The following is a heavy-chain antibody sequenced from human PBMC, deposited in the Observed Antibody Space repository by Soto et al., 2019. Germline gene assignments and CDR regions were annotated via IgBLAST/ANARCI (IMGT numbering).Heavy chain of an antibody. CDR3: ARQNSHYYGSGSSTRAIDY. CDR2: IYPGDSDT. Sequence: GESLKISCKGSGYSFTSYWIGWVRQMPGKGLEWMGIIYPGDSDTRYSPSFQGQVTISADKSISTAYLQWSSLKASGTAMYYCARQNSHYYGSGSSTRAIDYWGQGTQVTVSS. V-gene: IGHV5-51*01. CDR1: GYSFTSYW. J-gene: IGHJ4*02. D-gene: IGHD3-10*01.